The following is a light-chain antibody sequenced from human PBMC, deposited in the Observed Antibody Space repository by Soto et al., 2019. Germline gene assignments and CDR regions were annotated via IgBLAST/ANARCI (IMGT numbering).Light chain of an antibody. CDR2: GAS. Sequence: EIVLTQSPGTRSLSPGERATLSCRASQSVSSSYLAWYQQKPGQAPRLLIYGASSRATGIPDRFSGSGSGTFFPLTISRMDPEFFAVYYCQQYGSSSTFGQGTKVDIK. J-gene: IGKJ1*01. V-gene: IGKV3-20*01. CDR3: QQYGSSST. CDR1: QSVSSSY.